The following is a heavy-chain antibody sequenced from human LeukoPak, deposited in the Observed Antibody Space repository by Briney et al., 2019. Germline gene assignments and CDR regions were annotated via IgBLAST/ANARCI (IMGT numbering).Heavy chain of an antibody. CDR2: GFYSGST. J-gene: IGHJ4*02. CDR1: GGSISSTNW. CDR3: ASDRGYCGSDSCYHFDY. Sequence: PSGTLSLTCGVSGGSISSTNWYSWVRQPPGKGLEWIGFGFYSGSTYYNPSLKSRVSISVDTSKNQFSLKLSSVTAADTAIYYCASDRGYCGSDSCYHFDYWGQGTLVTVSS. V-gene: IGHV4-4*02. D-gene: IGHD2-15*01.